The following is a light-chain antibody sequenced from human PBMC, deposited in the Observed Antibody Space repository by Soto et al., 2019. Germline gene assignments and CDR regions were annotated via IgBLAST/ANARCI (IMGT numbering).Light chain of an antibody. J-gene: IGLJ1*01. CDR1: SSDVGGYNY. Sequence: QSALTQPASVSGSPGQSITISCTGTSSDVGGYNYVSWYQQHPGKAPKLMIYEVSNRPSGVSNRFSGSKSGNTASMTISGLQAEDEAEHYCISYTSSSIDYVFGTGTKLTVL. V-gene: IGLV2-14*01. CDR2: EVS. CDR3: ISYTSSSIDYV.